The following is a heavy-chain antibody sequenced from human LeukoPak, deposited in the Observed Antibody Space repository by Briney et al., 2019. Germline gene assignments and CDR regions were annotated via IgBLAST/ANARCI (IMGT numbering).Heavy chain of an antibody. V-gene: IGHV1-2*04. CDR1: GYTFTGYY. J-gene: IGHJ5*02. CDR3: ARGHHPIVVVPAAFRFDP. CDR2: INPNSGGT. D-gene: IGHD2-2*01. Sequence: ASVKVSCKASGYTFTGYYMHWVRQAPGQGLEWMGWINPNSGGTNYAQKFQGWVTMTRDTSISTAYMELSRLRSDDTAVYYCARGHHPIVVVPAAFRFDPWGQGTLVTVSS.